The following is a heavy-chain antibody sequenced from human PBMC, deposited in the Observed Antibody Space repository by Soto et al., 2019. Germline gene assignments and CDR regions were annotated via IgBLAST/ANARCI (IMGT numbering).Heavy chain of an antibody. CDR1: GFAFSDYS. Sequence: DVQLLESGGGVVQSGGSLRLSCSASGFAFSDYSMHWVRQAPGKAPEWVSAISGGGGNTYYAGSVNGRFTISRDNSRNTLYLQMHSLRDDDTALYYCAKETYGSGWTLDSWGQGTRATVSS. J-gene: IGHJ4*02. CDR2: ISGGGGNT. V-gene: IGHV3-23*01. D-gene: IGHD6-19*01. CDR3: AKETYGSGWTLDS.